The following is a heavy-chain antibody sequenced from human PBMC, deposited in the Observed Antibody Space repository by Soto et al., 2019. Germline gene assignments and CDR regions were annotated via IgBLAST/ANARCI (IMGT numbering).Heavy chain of an antibody. V-gene: IGHV3-53*01. CDR3: AREDRRRDGRDYYYYYGMDV. CDR1: GLVVSNNY. Sequence: GWSLRLSCAASGLVVSNNYLSWVRQPPGKWLEWVSVLYSGGTTYYADSVKGRFTISRDNSKNTLYLQMNSLRAEDTAVYYCAREDRRRDGRDYYYYYGMDVWGQGTTVTASS. CDR2: LYSGGTT. J-gene: IGHJ6*02.